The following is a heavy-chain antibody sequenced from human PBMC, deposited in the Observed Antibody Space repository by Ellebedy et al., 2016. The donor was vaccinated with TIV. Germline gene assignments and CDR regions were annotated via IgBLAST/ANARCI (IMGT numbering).Heavy chain of an antibody. CDR3: ARDKPFQQYAFDI. CDR1: GFTVSSNY. D-gene: IGHD2-2*01. J-gene: IGHJ3*02. V-gene: IGHV3-53*01. Sequence: GESLKISCAASGFTVSSNYMSWVRQAPGKGLEWVSVIYSGGSTYYADSVKGRFTISRDNSKNTLYLQMNSLRAEDTAVYYCARDKPFQQYAFDIWGQGTMVTVSS. CDR2: IYSGGST.